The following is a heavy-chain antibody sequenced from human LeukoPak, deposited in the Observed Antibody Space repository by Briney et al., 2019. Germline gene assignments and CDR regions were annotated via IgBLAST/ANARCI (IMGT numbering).Heavy chain of an antibody. J-gene: IGHJ4*02. Sequence: GGSLRLSCTPSGFIFSDYGMHWVRQAPGKEPQWVAFIRYDGSNKYYADSVNGRFTISRDNSKNTLYLQMNSLRPEDTAVYYCAQAVVVIRGHYFDSWGLGTLVTVSS. CDR3: AQAVVVIRGHYFDS. CDR1: GFIFSDYG. V-gene: IGHV3-30*02. D-gene: IGHD3-22*01. CDR2: IRYDGSNK.